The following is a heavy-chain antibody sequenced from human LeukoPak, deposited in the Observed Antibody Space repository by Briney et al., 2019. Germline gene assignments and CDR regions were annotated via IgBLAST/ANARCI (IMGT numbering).Heavy chain of an antibody. CDR3: ASVRRGFGESSKYYSYYYMDV. J-gene: IGHJ6*03. V-gene: IGHV4-34*01. CDR1: GGSFSGYY. CDR2: INHSGST. D-gene: IGHD3-10*01. Sequence: SETLSLTCAVYGGSFSGYYWNWIRQPPGKGLEWIGEINHSGSTNYNPSLKSRVTISVDTSKNQFSLKLSAVTAADTAVYYCASVRRGFGESSKYYSYYYMDVWGNGTTVTISS.